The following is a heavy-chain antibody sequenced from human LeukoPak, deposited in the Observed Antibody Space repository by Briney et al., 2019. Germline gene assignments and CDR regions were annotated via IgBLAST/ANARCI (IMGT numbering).Heavy chain of an antibody. CDR2: IKHDGSER. Sequence: GGSPRLSCEASEFTFSSYWMSWVRQAPGKGLEWVSRIKHDGSERYYVDSVKGRFTISRDNAKNSLYLQMNSLRAEDTAVYYCVRGLCGADCYSRFGAFDIWGQGTMVTFSS. CDR3: VRGLCGADCYSRFGAFDI. J-gene: IGHJ3*02. CDR1: EFTFSSYW. D-gene: IGHD2-21*02. V-gene: IGHV3-7*01.